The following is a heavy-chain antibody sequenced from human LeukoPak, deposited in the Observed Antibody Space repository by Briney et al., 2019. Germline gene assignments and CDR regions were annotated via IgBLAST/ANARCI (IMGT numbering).Heavy chain of an antibody. D-gene: IGHD3-22*01. CDR3: ARDDLLHRNWFDP. Sequence: SVKVSCKASGGTFSSYAISWVRQAPGQGLEWMGGIIPIFGTANYAQKFQGRVTITADKSTSTAYMELSSLRSEDTAFYYCARDDLLHRNWFDPWGQGTLVTVSS. V-gene: IGHV1-69*06. CDR1: GGTFSSYA. CDR2: IIPIFGTA. J-gene: IGHJ5*02.